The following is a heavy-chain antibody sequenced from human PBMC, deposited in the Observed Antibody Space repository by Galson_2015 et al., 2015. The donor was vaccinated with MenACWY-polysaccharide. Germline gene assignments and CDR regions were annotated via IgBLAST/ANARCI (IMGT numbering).Heavy chain of an antibody. V-gene: IGHV4-59*08. Sequence: ETLSLTCTVSGGSISSYYWSWIRQPPGKGLEWIGYIYYSGSTNYNPSLKSRVTISVDTSKNQFSLKLSSVTAADTAVYYCARHAKGGTPPKFDYWGQGTLVTVSS. CDR1: GGSISSYY. CDR2: IYYSGST. CDR3: ARHAKGGTPPKFDY. J-gene: IGHJ4*02.